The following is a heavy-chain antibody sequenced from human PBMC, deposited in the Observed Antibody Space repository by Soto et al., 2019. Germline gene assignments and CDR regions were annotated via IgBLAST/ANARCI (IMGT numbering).Heavy chain of an antibody. D-gene: IGHD6-19*01. J-gene: IGHJ6*03. CDR2: INAGNGNT. CDR3: ARDRLVGSSGWYPRIGYYYMDV. Sequence: VASVKVSCKASGYTFTSYAMHWVRQAPGQRLEWMGWINAGNGNTKYSQKFQGRVTITRDTSASTAYMELSSLRSEDTAVYYCARDRLVGSSGWYPRIGYYYMDVWGKGTTVTVSS. CDR1: GYTFTSYA. V-gene: IGHV1-3*01.